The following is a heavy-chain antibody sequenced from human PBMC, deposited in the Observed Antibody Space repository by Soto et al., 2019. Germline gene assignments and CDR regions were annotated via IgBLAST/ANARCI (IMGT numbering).Heavy chain of an antibody. CDR2: IFFSGNT. CDR3: ARDNYGGRLDY. D-gene: IGHD4-17*01. J-gene: IGHJ4*02. V-gene: IGHV4-31*02. Sequence: PSETLSLTCTVSGGSILNGGHYWTWIRQHPEKGLEWIGKIFFSGNTHYNPALKSRLTFSVDTAKNQFSLRLTSVTAADTATDYCARDNYGGRLDYWGPGALGT. CDR1: GGSILNGGHY.